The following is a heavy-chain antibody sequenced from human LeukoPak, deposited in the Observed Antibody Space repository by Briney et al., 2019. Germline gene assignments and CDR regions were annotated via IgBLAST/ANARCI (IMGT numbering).Heavy chain of an antibody. CDR2: ISWNSGSI. Sequence: PGRSLRRSCAASGCTFDDYAMHWGRQAPGKGLEWVSGISWNSGSIGYADSVKGRFTISRDNAKNSLYLQMNSLRAEDTALYYCAKDIGSGWFYGMDVWGQGTTVTVSS. CDR3: AKDIGSGWFYGMDV. V-gene: IGHV3-9*01. CDR1: GCTFDDYA. J-gene: IGHJ6*02. D-gene: IGHD6-19*01.